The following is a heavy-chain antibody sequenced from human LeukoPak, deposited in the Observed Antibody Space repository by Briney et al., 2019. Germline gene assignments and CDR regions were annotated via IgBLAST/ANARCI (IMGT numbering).Heavy chain of an antibody. J-gene: IGHJ4*02. CDR2: IKQDGSGK. CDR3: ARESKGRSKIDY. CDR1: GFTFSSYW. D-gene: IGHD4-17*01. Sequence: GGSLRLSCAASGFTFSSYWMSWVRQAPGKGLEWVGNIKQDGSGKYYVDSVKGRFTISRDNAKNSLYLQMNSLRAEDTAVYYCARESKGRSKIDYWGQGTLVTVSS. V-gene: IGHV3-7*01.